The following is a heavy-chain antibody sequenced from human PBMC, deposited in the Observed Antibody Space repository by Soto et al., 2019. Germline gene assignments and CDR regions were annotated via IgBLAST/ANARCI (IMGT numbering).Heavy chain of an antibody. J-gene: IGHJ3*02. CDR2: IGYDGSDK. Sequence: QVQLVESGGGVVQPGKSLRLSCVASGFIFSSYGMHWVRQAPGKGLEWVAVIGYDGSDKKYAESVKGRFTISRDNSKNTLYLQMHSLEAEDTAVYHCARDWLAHVLENDAFDMWGQGTMVTVSS. D-gene: IGHD3-10*01. CDR3: ARDWLAHVLENDAFDM. CDR1: GFIFSSYG. V-gene: IGHV3-33*01.